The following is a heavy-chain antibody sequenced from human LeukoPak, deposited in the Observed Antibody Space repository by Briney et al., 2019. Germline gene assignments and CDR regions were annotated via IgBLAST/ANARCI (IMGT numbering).Heavy chain of an antibody. CDR2: ISWNSGSI. Sequence: PGRSLRLSCAGPGFIFNNYAMHWVRQPPGKGLEWVSGISWNSGSIDYADSVKGRFTISRDNSKNTLYLQMSSLRAEDTAVYYCVRRVASSFFDFWGQGTLVTVSS. J-gene: IGHJ4*02. CDR1: GFIFNNYA. CDR3: VRRVASSFFDF. V-gene: IGHV3-9*01. D-gene: IGHD6-13*01.